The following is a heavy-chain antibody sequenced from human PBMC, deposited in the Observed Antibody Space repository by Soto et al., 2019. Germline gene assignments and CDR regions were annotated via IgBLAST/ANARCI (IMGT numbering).Heavy chain of an antibody. CDR1: GGSISSGDYY. CDR2: IYYSGST. J-gene: IGHJ6*02. Sequence: LSLTCTVSGGSISSGDYYWSWIRQPPGKGLEWIGYIYYSGSTYYNPSLKSRVTISVDTSKNQFSLKLSSVTAADTAVYYCARSVPNSWVSRSSWYSLGVWGQGTTVTVSS. D-gene: IGHD6-13*01. CDR3: ARSVPNSWVSRSSWYSLGV. V-gene: IGHV4-30-4*01.